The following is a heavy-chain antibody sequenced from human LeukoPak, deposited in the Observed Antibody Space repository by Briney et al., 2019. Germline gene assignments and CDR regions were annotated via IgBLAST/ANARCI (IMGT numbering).Heavy chain of an antibody. CDR3: ARHPGRSNWFDT. V-gene: IGHV4-39*01. CDR2: IHNSGNT. Sequence: SETLSLTCTVSGGSVNNDVYYWDWIRHTPGKGLEWIGNIHNSGNTYYKSSLKSRVGMSIDTSQNQFSLRLSSVTAADTAVYYCARHPGRSNWFDTWGQGILVTISS. D-gene: IGHD3-10*01. CDR1: GGSVNNDVYY. J-gene: IGHJ5*02.